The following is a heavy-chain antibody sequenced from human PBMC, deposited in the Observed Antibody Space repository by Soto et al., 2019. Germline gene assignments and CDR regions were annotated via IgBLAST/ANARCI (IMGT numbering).Heavy chain of an antibody. CDR2: IYYSGST. Sequence: QVQLQESGPGLVKPSETLSLTCTVSGGSISSYYWSWIRQPPGKGLEWIGYIYYSGSTTYNPSLKSRVTISVDTSKNQFSLKLSSVTAADTAVYYCARETLAAAGFDYWGQGTLVTVSS. CDR3: ARETLAAAGFDY. D-gene: IGHD6-13*01. CDR1: GGSISSYY. V-gene: IGHV4-59*01. J-gene: IGHJ4*02.